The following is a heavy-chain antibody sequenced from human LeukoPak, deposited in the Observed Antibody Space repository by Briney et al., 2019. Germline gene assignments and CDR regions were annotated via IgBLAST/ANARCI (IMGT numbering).Heavy chain of an antibody. CDR1: GFTVSSSY. V-gene: IGHV3-53*01. Sequence: GGSLRLSCAASGFTVSSSYMSWVRQAPGKGLEWVSVIYSGGSTYYADSVKGRFTISRDNAKNSLYLQMNSLRAEDTAVYYCARDRDDAFDIWGQGTMVTVSS. CDR2: IYSGGST. CDR3: ARDRDDAFDI. J-gene: IGHJ3*02.